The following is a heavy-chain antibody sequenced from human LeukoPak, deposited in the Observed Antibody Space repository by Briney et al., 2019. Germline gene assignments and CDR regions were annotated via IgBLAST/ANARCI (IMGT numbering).Heavy chain of an antibody. V-gene: IGHV5-10-1*01. CDR1: GYSFTSYW. CDR2: IDPGDSYT. CDR3: ARDANLKYLDN. J-gene: IGHJ4*02. Sequence: GESLKISCKGSGYSFTSYWITWVRQMPGKGLEWMGRIDPGDSYTKYSPSFQSHVSISADKSISTAYLQWSSLTASDTAIYYCARDANLKYLDNWGQGTLVTVSS. D-gene: IGHD6-6*01.